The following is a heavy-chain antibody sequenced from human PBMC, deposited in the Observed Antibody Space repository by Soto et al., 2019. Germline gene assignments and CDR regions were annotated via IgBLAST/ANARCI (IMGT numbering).Heavy chain of an antibody. Sequence: EVQLLESGGGLVQPGGSLRLSCAVSGFTFSSYAMSWVRQAPGKGPEWVSSISGAGGVTHYADSVRGRFTISRDNSKNPLYLQMNSLRAEETAVYYCAKDKSRGVTVTPDYWGQGTLVTVSS. J-gene: IGHJ4*02. CDR1: GFTFSSYA. CDR2: ISGAGGVT. CDR3: AKDKSRGVTVTPDY. D-gene: IGHD4-17*01. V-gene: IGHV3-23*01.